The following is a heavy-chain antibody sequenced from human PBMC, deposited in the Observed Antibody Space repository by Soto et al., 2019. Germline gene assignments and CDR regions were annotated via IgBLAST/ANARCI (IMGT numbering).Heavy chain of an antibody. CDR1: GGSISSGGYY. V-gene: IGHV4-31*03. CDR3: ARDNWNDNRYYYYGMDV. Sequence: PSETLSLTCTVSGGSISSGGYYWSWIRQHPGKGLEWIGYIYYSGSTYYNPSLKSRVTISVDTSKNQFSLKLSSVTAADTAVYYCARDNWNDNRYYYYGMDVWGQGTTVTVSS. J-gene: IGHJ6*02. D-gene: IGHD1-20*01. CDR2: IYYSGST.